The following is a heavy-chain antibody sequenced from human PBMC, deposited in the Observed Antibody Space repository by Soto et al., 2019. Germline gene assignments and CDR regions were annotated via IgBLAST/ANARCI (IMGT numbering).Heavy chain of an antibody. V-gene: IGHV3-48*01. CDR2: ISGSGTTI. CDR3: ARGSRYYDFWSGYYTEPGNVDY. Sequence: EVQLVESGGTLVQPGGSLRLSCAASGFTFNNYNMNWVRQAPGKGLEWVSYISGSGTTIHDADSVKGRFTISRDNAKSSLYLQMSSLRAEDTAVYYCARGSRYYDFWSGYYTEPGNVDYWGQGTLVTVSS. CDR1: GFTFNNYN. J-gene: IGHJ4*02. D-gene: IGHD3-3*01.